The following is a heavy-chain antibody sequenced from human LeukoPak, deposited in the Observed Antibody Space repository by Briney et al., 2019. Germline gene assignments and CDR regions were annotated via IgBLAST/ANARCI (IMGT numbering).Heavy chain of an antibody. CDR1: GFTFSSYS. CDR2: ISSSSSYI. D-gene: IGHD5-18*01. V-gene: IGHV3-21*01. J-gene: IGHJ4*02. CDR3: AGGYTAMDVHPPDY. Sequence: GGSLRLSCAASGFTFSSYSMNWVRQAPGKGLEWVSSISSSSSYIYYADSVKGRFTISRDNAKNSLYLQMNSLRAEDTAVYYCAGGYTAMDVHPPDYWGQGTLVTVSS.